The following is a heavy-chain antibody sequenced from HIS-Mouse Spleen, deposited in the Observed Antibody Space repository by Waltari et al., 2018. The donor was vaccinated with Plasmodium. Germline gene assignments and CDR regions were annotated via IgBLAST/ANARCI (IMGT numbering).Heavy chain of an antibody. Sequence: EVQLVESGGGLVKPGGSLRLSWAASGFTFSSDSMNWFRQAPGKGLEWVSTISSSSSYIYYADSVKGRFTISRDNAKNSLYLQMNSLRAEDTAVYYCAREDILTGYYNDYWYFDLWGRGTLVTVSS. V-gene: IGHV3-21*01. CDR1: GFTFSSDS. D-gene: IGHD3-9*01. CDR2: ISSSSSYI. CDR3: AREDILTGYYNDYWYFDL. J-gene: IGHJ2*01.